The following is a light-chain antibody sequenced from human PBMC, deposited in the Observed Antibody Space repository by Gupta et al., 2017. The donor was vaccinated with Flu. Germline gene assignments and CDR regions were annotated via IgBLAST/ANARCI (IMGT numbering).Light chain of an antibody. V-gene: IGKV1-33*01. CDR2: DAS. CDR1: QDISNY. J-gene: IGKJ3*01. CDR3: QQYDNLPLT. Sequence: SPSSLSASVGDRVTITCQASQDISNYLNWYQQKPGKAPKLLIYDASNLETGVPSRFSGSGSGTDFAFTISSLQPEDIATYYCQQYDNLPLTFGPGTKVDIK.